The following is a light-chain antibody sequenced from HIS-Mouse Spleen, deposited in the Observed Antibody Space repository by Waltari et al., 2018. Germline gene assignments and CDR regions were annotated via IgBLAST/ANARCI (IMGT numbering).Light chain of an antibody. J-gene: IGKJ3*01. CDR1: QSISSA. CDR3: QQFNSYGFT. CDR2: DDS. Sequence: AIQLTQSPSSLSASVGDRVTITCRASQSISSALAWYQQKPGKAPKLLIYDDSSLESGVPSRFSGSGSGTDFTLTISSLQPEDFATYYCQQFNSYGFTFGPGTKVDIK. V-gene: IGKV1-13*02.